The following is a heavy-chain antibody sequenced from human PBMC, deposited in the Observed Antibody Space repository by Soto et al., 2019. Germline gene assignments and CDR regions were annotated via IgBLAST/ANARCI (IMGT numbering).Heavy chain of an antibody. CDR1: GGSISSGGYY. J-gene: IGHJ4*02. D-gene: IGHD1-1*01. V-gene: IGHV4-31*03. Sequence: SETLSLTCTVSGGSISSGGYYWSWIRQHPGKGLEWIGYIYYSGSTYYNPSLKSRVTISVDTSKNQFSLKLSSVTAEDTAVYYCTRDLVGTFDYWGQGTLVTVSS. CDR3: TRDLVGTFDY. CDR2: IYYSGST.